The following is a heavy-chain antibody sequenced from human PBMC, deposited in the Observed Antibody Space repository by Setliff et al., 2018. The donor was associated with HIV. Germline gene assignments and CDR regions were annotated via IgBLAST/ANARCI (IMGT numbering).Heavy chain of an antibody. V-gene: IGHV4-34*01. CDR3: AITIVGVTTEMY. CDR2: VNHNGNS. CDR1: GVPFSDYY. D-gene: IGHD2-21*02. J-gene: IGHJ4*02. Sequence: SETLSLTCGLNGVPFSDYYWNWVRQSPGKGLEWIVEVNHNGNSNYNPSLQSRVTVSVDTSKPQFSLKMNSVTAADTAVYYCAITIVGVTTEMYWGQGTLVTVSS.